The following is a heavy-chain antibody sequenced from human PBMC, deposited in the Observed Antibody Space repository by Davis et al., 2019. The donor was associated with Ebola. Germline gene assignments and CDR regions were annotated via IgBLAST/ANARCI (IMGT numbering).Heavy chain of an antibody. CDR3: ARYCHYPDCSYFDC. J-gene: IGHJ4*02. Sequence: GESLKISCAASGFTVSSYAMSWVRQVPGKGLEWVSTISASEGHTHYSDSVKGRFTISRDNSKDTLYLQMNSLRAEDTATYYCARYCHYPDCSYFDCWGQGTMVAVSS. D-gene: IGHD2-15*01. CDR1: GFTVSSYA. V-gene: IGHV3-23*01. CDR2: ISASEGHT.